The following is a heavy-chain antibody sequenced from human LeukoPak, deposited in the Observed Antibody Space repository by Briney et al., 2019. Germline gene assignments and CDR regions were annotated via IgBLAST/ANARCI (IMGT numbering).Heavy chain of an antibody. CDR3: AKDMGVVVAATAGLDI. CDR2: ISWNSGSI. V-gene: IGHV3-9*01. CDR1: GITFDDYA. D-gene: IGHD2-15*01. J-gene: IGHJ3*02. Sequence: GGSLRLSCAASGITFDDYAMHWVRQAPGKGLEWVSGISWNSGSIGYADSVKGRFTISRDNAKNSLYLQMNSLRAEDTALYYCAKDMGVVVAATAGLDIWGQGTMVTVSS.